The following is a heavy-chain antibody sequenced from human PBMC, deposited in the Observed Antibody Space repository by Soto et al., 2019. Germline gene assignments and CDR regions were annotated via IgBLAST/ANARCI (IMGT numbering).Heavy chain of an antibody. CDR3: TRHISIAAAGTSGMDV. CDR1: GFTFSGSA. Sequence: EVQLVESGGGLVQPGGSLKLSCAASGFTFSGSAMHWVRQASGKGLEWVGRIRSKANSYATAYAASVKGRFTISRDDSKXTAYLQMNSLKTEDTAVYYCTRHISIAAAGTSGMDVWGQGTTVTVSS. V-gene: IGHV3-73*01. D-gene: IGHD6-13*01. CDR2: IRSKANSYAT. J-gene: IGHJ6*02.